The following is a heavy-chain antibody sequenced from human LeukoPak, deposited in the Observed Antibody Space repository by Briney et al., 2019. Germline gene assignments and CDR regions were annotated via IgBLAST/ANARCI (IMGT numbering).Heavy chain of an antibody. CDR2: ITITGSSP. CDR3: AKSSSSWSYYFNY. V-gene: IGHV3-23*01. CDR1: GFTFSGYA. J-gene: IGHJ4*02. D-gene: IGHD6-13*01. Sequence: GGSLRLSCEASGFTFSGYAMAWVRQAPGKGLEWVSSITITGSSPSYADSVKGRFTVSRDNSKNTLYLQMNSLRAEDTAVYFCAKSSSSWSYYFNYWGQGTLVTVSS.